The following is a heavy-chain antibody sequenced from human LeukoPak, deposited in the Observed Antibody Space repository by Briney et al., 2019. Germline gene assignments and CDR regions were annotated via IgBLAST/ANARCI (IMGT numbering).Heavy chain of an antibody. CDR3: ATGDFDSRADI. CDR2: ISAYNGNT. CDR1: GGTFSSYA. V-gene: IGHV1-18*01. Sequence: ASVKVSCKASGGTFSSYAISWVRQAPGQGLEWMGWISAYNGNTNYAQKLQGRVTITTDTSTSTAYMELRSLRSDDTAVYYCATGDFDSRADIWGQGTMVTVSS. D-gene: IGHD3-9*01. J-gene: IGHJ3*02.